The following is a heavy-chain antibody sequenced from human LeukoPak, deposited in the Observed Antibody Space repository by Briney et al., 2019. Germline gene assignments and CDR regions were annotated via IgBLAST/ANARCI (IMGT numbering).Heavy chain of an antibody. D-gene: IGHD3-10*01. CDR2: IKQDGSEK. CDR3: ARGTGSAVRVIWFDP. V-gene: IGHV3-7*01. J-gene: IGHJ5*02. CDR1: GFTFSSYW. Sequence: GGSLRLSCAASGFTFSSYWMSWVRQAPGKGLEWVANIKQDGSEKYYVDSVKGRFTISRDNAKNSLYLQMNSLRAEDTAVYYCARGTGSAVRVIWFDPWGQGTLVTVSS.